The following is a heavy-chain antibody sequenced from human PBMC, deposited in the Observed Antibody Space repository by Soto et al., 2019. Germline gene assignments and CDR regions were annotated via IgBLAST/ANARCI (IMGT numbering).Heavy chain of an antibody. Sequence: SETLSLTCTVSGGSISNYYWTWIRQPPGKGLEWIGYIYYSGSTNYNPSLKSRVTISVDTSKNQFSLKLSSVTAADTAVYYCARAMVVTQNWFDPWGQGTLVTVSS. J-gene: IGHJ5*02. CDR1: GGSISNYY. D-gene: IGHD2-21*02. V-gene: IGHV4-59*01. CDR2: IYYSGST. CDR3: ARAMVVTQNWFDP.